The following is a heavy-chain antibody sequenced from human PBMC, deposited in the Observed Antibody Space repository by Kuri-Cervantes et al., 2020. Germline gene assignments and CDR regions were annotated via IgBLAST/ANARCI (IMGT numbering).Heavy chain of an antibody. CDR2: IRYEGSNK. D-gene: IGHD3-16*02. Sequence: GGSLRLSCAASGFTFSSYGMHWVRQAPGKGLEWVAFIRYEGSNKYYADSVKGRFTISRDNSKNTLYLQMNSLRAEDTAVYYCAKLNDYVWGSYRFFDYWGQGALVTVSS. CDR1: GFTFSSYG. J-gene: IGHJ4*02. V-gene: IGHV3-30*02. CDR3: AKLNDYVWGSYRFFDY.